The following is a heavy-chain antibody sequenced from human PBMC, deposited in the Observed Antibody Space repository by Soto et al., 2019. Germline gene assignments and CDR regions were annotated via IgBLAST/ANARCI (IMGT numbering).Heavy chain of an antibody. V-gene: IGHV4-61*01. CDR2: IDDSGNT. Sequence: QVQLQESGPGLVKPSETLSLTCTVSGDSVSSGSYSWRWIRQPPGKGLEWMGYIDDSGNTNCNPSRKTRPAVTVDPSKNRVPLNLSSVTAADTAVYYCARAYYYGLGRGRSMDVWGRGTTVTVSS. D-gene: IGHD3-10*01. CDR3: ARAYYYGLGRGRSMDV. J-gene: IGHJ6*03. CDR1: GDSVSSGSYS.